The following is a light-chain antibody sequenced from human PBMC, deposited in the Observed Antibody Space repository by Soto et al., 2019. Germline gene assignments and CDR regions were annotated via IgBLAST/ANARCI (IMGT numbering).Light chain of an antibody. J-gene: IGKJ5*01. V-gene: IGKV2-28*01. CDR1: QSLLHSNGNSS. Sequence: EIVMTQSPLSLSVTPGESASISCRSSQSLLHSNGNSSFDWYLQKPGQSPQLLIYLGSNRASGVPDRFSGSRSGTDFTLKISRVQSEDVGVYYCMLALQTPLTFVQGTRLEIK. CDR3: MLALQTPLT. CDR2: LGS.